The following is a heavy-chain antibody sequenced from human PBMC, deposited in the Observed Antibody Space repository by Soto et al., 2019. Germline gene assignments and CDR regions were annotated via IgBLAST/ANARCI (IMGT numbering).Heavy chain of an antibody. CDR2: INNDGSNA. V-gene: IGHV3-74*01. CDR3: ARDETEPDV. CDR1: GFTFSNSW. Sequence: QPGGSLRLSCRDSGFTFSNSWMHWVRHTPGKGLVWVSRINNDGSNAAYADSVKGRFTISRDNAKNTLYMYMNFLRVEDTAVYYCARDETEPDVWGQGTLVTVSS. J-gene: IGHJ4*03.